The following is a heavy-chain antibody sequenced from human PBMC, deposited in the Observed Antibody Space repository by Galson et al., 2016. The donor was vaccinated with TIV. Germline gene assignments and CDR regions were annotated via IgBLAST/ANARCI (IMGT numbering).Heavy chain of an antibody. Sequence: SVKVSCKASGDIFSYHYMNWVRQAPGRGLEWMGLINPGAGGITSAQKLQARVTMTRDTSTITFYMEMSSLNSEDTAMYYCATIQSCGGDCYSADSWGQGTLVTVSS. J-gene: IGHJ4*02. CDR2: INPGAGGI. D-gene: IGHD2-21*02. V-gene: IGHV1-46*01. CDR1: GDIFSYHY. CDR3: ATIQSCGGDCYSADS.